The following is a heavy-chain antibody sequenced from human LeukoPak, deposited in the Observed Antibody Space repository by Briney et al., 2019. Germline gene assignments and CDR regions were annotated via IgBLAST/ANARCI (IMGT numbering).Heavy chain of an antibody. Sequence: SVKVSCKASGGTFSTYAISWVRQAPGQRLEWMGSIIPMLGITNYPQKFEVRVTITADKSTSTAYMELSSLRSEDTAVYYCARDPHYYDNSGYTFDYWGQGTLVTVST. V-gene: IGHV1-69*04. CDR1: GGTFSTYA. J-gene: IGHJ4*02. CDR2: IIPMLGIT. CDR3: ARDPHYYDNSGYTFDY. D-gene: IGHD3-22*01.